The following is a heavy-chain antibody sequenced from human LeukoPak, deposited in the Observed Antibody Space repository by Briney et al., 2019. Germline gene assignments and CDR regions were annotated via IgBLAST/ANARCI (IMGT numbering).Heavy chain of an antibody. J-gene: IGHJ6*03. CDR3: AREGAEYDILTGYYRYYYYMDV. CDR2: INWNGGST. V-gene: IGHV3-20*04. Sequence: TGGSPRLSCAASGFTFDDYGMSWVRQAPGKGLEWVSGINWNGGSTGYADSVKGRFTISRDNAKNSLYLQMNSLRAEDTALYYCAREGAEYDILTGYYRYYYYMDVWGKGTTVTVSS. D-gene: IGHD3-9*01. CDR1: GFTFDDYG.